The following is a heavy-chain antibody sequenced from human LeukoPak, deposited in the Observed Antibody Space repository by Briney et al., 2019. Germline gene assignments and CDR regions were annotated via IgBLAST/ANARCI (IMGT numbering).Heavy chain of an antibody. D-gene: IGHD1-26*01. Sequence: SETLSLTCAVYGGSFSGYYWSGIRNPPGKGREGIGETNHSGSTNYNPSLKSRVTISVDTSKNQFSLKLSSVTAADTAVYYCARGRVGATAGRPNFDYWGQGTLVTVSS. CDR2: TNHSGST. V-gene: IGHV4-34*01. J-gene: IGHJ4*02. CDR1: GGSFSGYY. CDR3: ARGRVGATAGRPNFDY.